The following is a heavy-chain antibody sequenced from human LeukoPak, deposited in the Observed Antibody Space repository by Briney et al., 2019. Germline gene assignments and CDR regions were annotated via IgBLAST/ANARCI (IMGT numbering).Heavy chain of an antibody. D-gene: IGHD3-16*01. CDR1: GYSLTNYW. CDR2: IYPDDSDT. Sequence: GESLKISCKGSGYSLTNYWIAWVRQMPGKGLEWMGIIYPDDSDTRYSPSFQGQVTILADKSISTAYLQWSSLKASDTAMYYCARIWLRAFDIWGQGTMVTVSS. J-gene: IGHJ3*02. V-gene: IGHV5-51*01. CDR3: ARIWLRAFDI.